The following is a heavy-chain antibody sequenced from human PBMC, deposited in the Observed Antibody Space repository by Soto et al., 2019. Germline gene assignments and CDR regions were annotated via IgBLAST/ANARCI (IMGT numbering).Heavy chain of an antibody. D-gene: IGHD4-17*01. J-gene: IGHJ4*02. Sequence: QVQLVQSGAEVKKPGASVKVSCKAPGYIFPSCTISWVRQAPGQGLEWMRWISAYNGNIKDAQKFQGRFTMTTDTSTCTAYMELRSLTSDDTAMYYCAIANYCAIDYWGQGTLVTVSS. CDR3: AIANYCAIDY. V-gene: IGHV1-18*01. CDR1: GYIFPSCT. CDR2: ISAYNGNI.